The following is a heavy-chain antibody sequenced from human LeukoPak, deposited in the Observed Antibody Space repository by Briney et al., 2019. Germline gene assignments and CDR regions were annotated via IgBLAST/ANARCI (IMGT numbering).Heavy chain of an antibody. CDR3: ARGKTSQNIVTRKTYNWFDP. CDR1: GFTFSSYA. J-gene: IGHJ5*02. V-gene: IGHV3-64*01. Sequence: GGSLRLSCAASGFTFSSYAMSWVRQAPGKGLEYVSAISSNGGSTYYANSVKGRFTISRDNSKNTLYLQMGSLRAEDTAVYYCARGKTSQNIVTRKTYNWFDPWGQGTLVTVSS. CDR2: ISSNGGST. D-gene: IGHD2/OR15-2a*01.